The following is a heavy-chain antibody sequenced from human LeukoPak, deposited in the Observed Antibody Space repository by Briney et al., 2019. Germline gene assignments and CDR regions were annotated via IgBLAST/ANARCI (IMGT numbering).Heavy chain of an antibody. CDR1: GFVFSSYE. J-gene: IGHJ4*02. V-gene: IGHV3-48*03. D-gene: IGHD6-6*01. CDR2: ISPSGSPI. Sequence: PGGSLRLSCAASGFVFSSYEMNWVRQAPGKGLEWVSYISPSGSPINYADSVQGRFTVSRDNAKNSVYLQMNSLRAEDTAIYYCVSHIDSRPQSGFDSWGQGTLVTVSS. CDR3: VSHIDSRPQSGFDS.